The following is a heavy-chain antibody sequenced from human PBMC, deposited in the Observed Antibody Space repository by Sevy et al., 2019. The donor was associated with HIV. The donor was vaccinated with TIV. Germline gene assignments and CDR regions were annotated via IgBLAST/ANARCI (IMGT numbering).Heavy chain of an antibody. CDR1: GFTFSSYA. CDR2: ISGSGGST. V-gene: IGHV3-23*01. J-gene: IGHJ3*02. D-gene: IGHD3-22*01. CDR3: AKAPFYYYDSSGPHAFDI. Sequence: GESLKISCAASGFTFSSYAMSWVRQAPGKGLEWVSAISGSGGSTYYADSVKGRFTISRDNSKNTLYLQMNSLRAEDTAVYYCAKAPFYYYDSSGPHAFDIWGQGTMVTVSS.